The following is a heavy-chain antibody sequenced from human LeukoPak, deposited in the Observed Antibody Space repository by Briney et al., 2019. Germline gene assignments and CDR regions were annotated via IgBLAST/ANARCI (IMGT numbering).Heavy chain of an antibody. CDR3: ARQRLGTNWFDP. CDR2: INRSGST. CDR1: GGSFSGYY. J-gene: IGHJ5*02. V-gene: IGHV4-34*01. D-gene: IGHD7-27*01. Sequence: PSETLSLTCAVYGGSFSGYYWSWIRQPPGKGLEWIGEINRSGSTNYNPSLKSRVTISVDTSKNQFSLKLSSVTAADTAVYYCARQRLGTNWFDPWGQGTLVTVSS.